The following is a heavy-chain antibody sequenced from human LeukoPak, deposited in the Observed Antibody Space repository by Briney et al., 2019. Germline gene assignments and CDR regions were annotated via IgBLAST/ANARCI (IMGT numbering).Heavy chain of an antibody. CDR2: INHSGST. V-gene: IGHV4-34*01. J-gene: IGHJ4*02. CDR3: ARGATRRITIFGVVLYHFDY. D-gene: IGHD3-3*01. CDR1: GGFFSGYY. Sequence: SETLSLTCAVYGGFFSGYYWSWIRQPPGKGLEWIGEINHSGSTNYNPSLKSRVTISVDTSKNQFSLKLSSVTAADTAVYYCARGATRRITIFGVVLYHFDYWGQGTLVTVSS.